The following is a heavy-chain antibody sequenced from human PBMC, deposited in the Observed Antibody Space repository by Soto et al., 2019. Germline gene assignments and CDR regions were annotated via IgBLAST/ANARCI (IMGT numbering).Heavy chain of an antibody. CDR1: GGSISGHY. J-gene: IGHJ3*02. CDR3: ARDRGGNSPPDDFDI. D-gene: IGHD4-4*01. CDR2: ISASGFI. V-gene: IGHV4-4*07. Sequence: QVQLQESGPGLVKPSETLSLTCTVSGGSISGHYWSWIRQPAGKGLQWIGRISASGFIDYNPSPKSRVTMAIDTSKNHLSLRLSSVTAADTAVYFCARDRGGNSPPDDFDIWGQGTMVTVSS.